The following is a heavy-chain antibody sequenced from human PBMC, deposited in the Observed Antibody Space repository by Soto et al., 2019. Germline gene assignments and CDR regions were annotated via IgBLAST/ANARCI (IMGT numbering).Heavy chain of an antibody. D-gene: IGHD2-8*01. Sequence: QLLESGGGLVQTGGSLRLSCTASGFTFSNYAMSWVRQAPGKGLEWVSGIRSSGESTYYADSVKGRLTISRDNSKNMLYLQINSLRAENTAVYYCAKGGRRVLIPMDVWGQGTTVTVSS. CDR1: GFTFSNYA. CDR2: IRSSGEST. CDR3: AKGGRRVLIPMDV. J-gene: IGHJ6*02. V-gene: IGHV3-23*01.